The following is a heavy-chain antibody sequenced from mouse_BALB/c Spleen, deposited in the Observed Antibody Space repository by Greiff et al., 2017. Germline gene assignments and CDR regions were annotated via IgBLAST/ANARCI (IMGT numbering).Heavy chain of an antibody. D-gene: IGHD2-14*01. V-gene: IGHV5-12-1*01. CDR3: ARRDRWDFDV. CDR2: ISSGGGST. CDR1: GFAFSSYD. Sequence: DVHLVESGGGLVKPGGSLKLSCAASGFAFSSYDMSWVRQTPEKRLEWVAYISSGGGSTYYPDTVKGRFTISRDNAKNTLYLQMSSLKSEDTAMYYCARRDRWDFDVWGGGTTVTGAS. J-gene: IGHJ1*01.